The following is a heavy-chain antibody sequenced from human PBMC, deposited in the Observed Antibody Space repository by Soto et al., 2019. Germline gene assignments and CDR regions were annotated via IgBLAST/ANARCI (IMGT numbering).Heavy chain of an antibody. CDR3: AKGWLATNYFDY. J-gene: IGHJ4*02. V-gene: IGHV3-23*01. D-gene: IGHD6-19*01. Sequence: PGGSLRPSCAAYGFTFSSYAMSWVRQAPGKGLEWVSAISGSGGSTYYADSVKGRFTISRDNSKNTLYLQMNSLRAEDTAVYYCAKGWLATNYFDYWGQGALVTVSS. CDR1: GFTFSSYA. CDR2: ISGSGGST.